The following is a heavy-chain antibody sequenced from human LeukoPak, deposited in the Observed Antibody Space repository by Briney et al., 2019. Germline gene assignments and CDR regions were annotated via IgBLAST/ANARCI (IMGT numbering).Heavy chain of an antibody. CDR2: IYHSGST. D-gene: IGHD6-6*01. Sequence: SETLSLTCAVSGYSISSGYYWGWVRQPPGKGLEWIGSIYHSGSTYYNPSLKSRVTISVDTSKNQFSLKLSSVTAADTAVYYCARGVPAVYSSIHDNYYYYMDVWGKGTTVTVSS. CDR1: GYSISSGYY. V-gene: IGHV4-38-2*01. CDR3: ARGVPAVYSSIHDNYYYYMDV. J-gene: IGHJ6*03.